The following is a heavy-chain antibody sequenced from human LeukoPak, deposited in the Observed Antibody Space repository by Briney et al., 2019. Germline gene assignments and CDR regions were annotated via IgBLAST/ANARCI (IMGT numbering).Heavy chain of an antibody. D-gene: IGHD6-13*01. Sequence: SVKVSCKASGGTFSSYAISWVRQAPGQGLEWMGGIIPIFGTANYAQKFQGRVTITADKSTSTAYMELSSLRSEDTAVYYCARWSNSNWFEFDYWGQGTLVTVSS. CDR3: ARWSNSNWFEFDY. V-gene: IGHV1-69*06. J-gene: IGHJ4*02. CDR1: GGTFSSYA. CDR2: IIPIFGTA.